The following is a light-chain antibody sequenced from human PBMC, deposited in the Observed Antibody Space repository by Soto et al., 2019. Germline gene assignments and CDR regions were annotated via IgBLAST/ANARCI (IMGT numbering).Light chain of an antibody. J-gene: IGLJ2*01. CDR1: SSNIGNNA. V-gene: IGLV1-36*01. Sequence: QSVLTQPHSVSEAPRQRVTISCSGSSSNIGNNAVNWYQQLPGKAPKLHIYYDDLLPSGVSDRFSGSKSGTSASLAISGLQSEDEADYYCAAWDDSLNGRFGGGTKLTVL. CDR2: YDD. CDR3: AAWDDSLNGR.